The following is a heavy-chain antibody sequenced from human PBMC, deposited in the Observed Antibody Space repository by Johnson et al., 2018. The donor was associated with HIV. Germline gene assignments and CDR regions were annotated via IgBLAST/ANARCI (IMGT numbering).Heavy chain of an antibody. CDR3: AKPIEYSSSRSRAFDI. J-gene: IGHJ3*02. CDR2: IKCDGSEK. V-gene: IGHV3-52*01. CDR1: GFTFSSSW. D-gene: IGHD6-6*01. Sequence: VQLVESGGGLVQPGGSLRLSCAASGFTFSSSWMHWVCQAPEKGLEWVADIKCDGSEKYYVDSVKGRLTISRDNAKNSLYLQMNSLGAEDTALYYCAKPIEYSSSRSRAFDIWGQGTMVTVSS.